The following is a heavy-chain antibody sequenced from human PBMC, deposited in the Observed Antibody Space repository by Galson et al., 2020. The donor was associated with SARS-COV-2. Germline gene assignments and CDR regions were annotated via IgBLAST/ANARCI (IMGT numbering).Heavy chain of an antibody. D-gene: IGHD2-15*01. V-gene: IGHV4-4*02. CDR1: GGPVITTNW. Sequence: SETLSPTCAVPGGPVITTNWCTWVRQSPGKRLEWLREIHHSRNTNYHPSLNSRVTISVDTSKTHVSLKLISVTAADTAVYYCARLGDCSGGTCYARGDNWFDPWGQGTLVTVSS. CDR3: ARLGDCSGGTCYARGDNWFDP. J-gene: IGHJ5*02. CDR2: IHHSRNT.